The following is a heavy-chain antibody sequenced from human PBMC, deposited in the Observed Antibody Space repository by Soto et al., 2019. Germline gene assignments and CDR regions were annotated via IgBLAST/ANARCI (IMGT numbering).Heavy chain of an antibody. D-gene: IGHD2-15*01. V-gene: IGHV3-48*01. CDR3: ARDLAGGSPDY. CDR2: ISRSRSTI. CDR1: GFTLSRYS. J-gene: IGHJ4*02. Sequence: EVQLVESGGGLVQPGGSLRLSCVASGFTLSRYSMNWVRQAPGKGLEWVSYISRSRSTIYYADSVKGRFTISRDNAENSLYLQMNRLRAEDTAVYYCARDLAGGSPDYWGQGTRVPVSS.